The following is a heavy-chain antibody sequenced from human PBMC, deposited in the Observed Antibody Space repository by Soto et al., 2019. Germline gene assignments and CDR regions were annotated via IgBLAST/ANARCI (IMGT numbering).Heavy chain of an antibody. J-gene: IGHJ6*02. D-gene: IGHD6-19*01. CDR1: GFTFSSYG. V-gene: IGHV3-30*18. CDR2: ISYDGSNK. Sequence: GGSLRLSCAASGFTFSSYGMHWVRQAPGKGLEWVAVISYDGSNKYYADSVKGRFTISRDNSKNTLYLQMNSLRAEDTAGYYCAKDQVAVAGIIPPATLLYYYYYGMDVWGQGTTVTVSS. CDR3: AKDQVAVAGIIPPATLLYYYYYGMDV.